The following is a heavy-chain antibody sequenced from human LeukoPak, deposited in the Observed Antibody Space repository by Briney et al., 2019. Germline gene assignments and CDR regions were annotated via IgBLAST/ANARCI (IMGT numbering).Heavy chain of an antibody. J-gene: IGHJ4*02. CDR1: GFTFSTYN. CDR3: ARATYYYDSSGYYVGLGFDY. D-gene: IGHD3-22*01. CDR2: ISGSRSAI. Sequence: PGGSLRLSCAASGFTFSTYNMNWVRQAPGKGLEWVSYISGSRSAIYYADSVKGRFTISRDNAKNSLYLQMNSLRDEDTAVYYCARATYYYDSSGYYVGLGFDYWGQGTLVTVSS. V-gene: IGHV3-48*02.